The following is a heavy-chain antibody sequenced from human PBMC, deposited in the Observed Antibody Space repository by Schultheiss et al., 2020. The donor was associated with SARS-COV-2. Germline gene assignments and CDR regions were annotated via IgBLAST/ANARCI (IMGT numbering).Heavy chain of an antibody. CDR3: ARNGNLGAFDI. V-gene: IGHV4-30-2*01. J-gene: IGHJ3*02. CDR1: GGSISSGGYS. Sequence: SETLSLTCAVSGGSISSGGYSWSWIRQPPGKGLEWIGYIDYSGSIYNNPSLKSRVTMSVDTSKNQFSLKLTSVTAVDTAVYYCARNGNLGAFDIWGQGTMVTVSS. D-gene: IGHD4-23*01. CDR2: IDYSGSI.